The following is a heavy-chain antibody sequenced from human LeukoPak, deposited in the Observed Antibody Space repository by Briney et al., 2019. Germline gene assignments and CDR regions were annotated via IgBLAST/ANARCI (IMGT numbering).Heavy chain of an antibody. CDR1: GFSFSTYS. Sequence: GSLRLSCAASGFSFSTYSMNWVRQAPGKGLEWVSSIGSSPTYTFYAASVNGRFTISRDNANNSLFLQMNSLTAEGTAVYYCTRDPSDYWGQGTLVTVSS. CDR2: IGSSPTYT. V-gene: IGHV3-21*06. CDR3: TRDPSDY. J-gene: IGHJ4*02.